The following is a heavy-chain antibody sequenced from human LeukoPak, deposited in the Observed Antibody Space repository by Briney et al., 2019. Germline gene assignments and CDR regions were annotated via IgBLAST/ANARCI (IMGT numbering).Heavy chain of an antibody. CDR1: GFTFSSYE. CDR3: ARRYCSSTSCTLDY. V-gene: IGHV3-48*03. D-gene: IGHD2-2*01. J-gene: IGHJ4*02. CDR2: ISSGTTTI. Sequence: PGGSLRLSCTASGFTFSSYEMNWVRQAPGKGLEWVSYISSGTTTIYYADSVKGRFTISRDNAKNSLYPQMNSLRAEDTAVYYCARRYCSSTSCTLDYWGQGTLVTVSS.